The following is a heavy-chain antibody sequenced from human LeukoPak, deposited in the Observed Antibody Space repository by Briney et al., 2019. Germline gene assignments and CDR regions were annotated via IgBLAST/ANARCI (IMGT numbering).Heavy chain of an antibody. CDR1: GGTFSSHA. D-gene: IGHD3-22*01. V-gene: IGHV1-69*05. CDR3: ARSKGAYYDSSGYPRVFDY. CDR2: IIPIFGTA. Sequence: EASVKVSCKASGGTFSSHAISWVRQAPGQGLEWMGGIIPIFGTANYAQKFQGRVTITTDESTSTAYMELSSLRSEDTAVYYCARSKGAYYDSSGYPRVFDYWGQGTLVTVSS. J-gene: IGHJ4*02.